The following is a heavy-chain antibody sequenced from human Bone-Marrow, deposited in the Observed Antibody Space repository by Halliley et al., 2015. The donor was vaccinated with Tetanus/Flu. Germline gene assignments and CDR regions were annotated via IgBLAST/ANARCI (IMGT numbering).Heavy chain of an antibody. CDR2: TDHPGNT. V-gene: IGHV4-31*02. CDR3: ARDSDGNYYDY. Sequence: LEWIGNTDHPGNTPYTPSLKSRVTISVDTSKNHFSLSLSSVTAADTAVYYCARDSDGNYYDYWGQGTLVTVSS. J-gene: IGHJ4*02. D-gene: IGHD1-1*01.